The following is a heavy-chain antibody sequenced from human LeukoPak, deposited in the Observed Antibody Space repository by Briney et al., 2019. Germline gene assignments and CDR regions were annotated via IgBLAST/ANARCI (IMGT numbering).Heavy chain of an antibody. J-gene: IGHJ3*02. V-gene: IGHV3-23*01. Sequence: QSGGSLRLSCAASGFTFSSYAMSWVRQAPGKGLEWVSTISGSGGTTYYAETEKGRFTISRDNSKNTLYLQMHSLRADDTALYYCAKDRDESSSRYDAFDIWGQGTMVTVSS. CDR3: AKDRDESSSRYDAFDI. CDR2: ISGSGGTT. D-gene: IGHD6-13*01. CDR1: GFTFSSYA.